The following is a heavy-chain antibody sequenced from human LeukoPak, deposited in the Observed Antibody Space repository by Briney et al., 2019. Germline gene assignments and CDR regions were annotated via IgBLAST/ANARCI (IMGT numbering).Heavy chain of an antibody. Sequence: ASVKVSCNSSGYSFTTYGISWVRQAPGQGLEWMGWISPYNGKTNCAQNLQGRVTMTTDTSTRTAYMELSSLRSEDTAVYYCARDRHDSSGTYDYWGQGTLVTVSS. V-gene: IGHV1-18*01. CDR2: ISPYNGKT. CDR3: ARDRHDSSGTYDY. CDR1: GYSFTTYG. J-gene: IGHJ4*02. D-gene: IGHD3-22*01.